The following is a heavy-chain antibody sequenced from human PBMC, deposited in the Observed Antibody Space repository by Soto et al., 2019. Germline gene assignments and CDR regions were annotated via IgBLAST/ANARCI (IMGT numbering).Heavy chain of an antibody. Sequence: SETLSLTCSISGGSISGYHWNWIRQPPGKGLEWIGYIYYSGSTNYNPSLKSRVTISVDTSKNQFSLKLSSVTAADTAVYYCGRYEGYGAPWDIWGQGTMVTVSS. CDR3: GRYEGYGAPWDI. J-gene: IGHJ3*02. CDR2: IYYSGST. D-gene: IGHD4-17*01. V-gene: IGHV4-59*12. CDR1: GGSISGYH.